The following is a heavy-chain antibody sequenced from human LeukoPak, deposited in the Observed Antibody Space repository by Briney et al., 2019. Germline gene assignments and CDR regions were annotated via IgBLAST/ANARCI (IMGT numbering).Heavy chain of an antibody. J-gene: IGHJ6*03. CDR3: AKGSTKAYCSGGSCYRSIYYYMDV. D-gene: IGHD2-15*01. Sequence: RGSLRLSCAASGFTFSSYAMSWVRQAPGKGLEWVSAISGSGGSTYYADSVKGRFTISRDNSKNTLYLQMNSLRAEDTAVYYCAKGSTKAYCSGGSCYRSIYYYMDVWGKGTTVTVSS. V-gene: IGHV3-23*01. CDR1: GFTFSSYA. CDR2: ISGSGGST.